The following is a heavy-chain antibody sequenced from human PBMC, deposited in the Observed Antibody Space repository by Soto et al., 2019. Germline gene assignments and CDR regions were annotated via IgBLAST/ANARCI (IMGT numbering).Heavy chain of an antibody. V-gene: IGHV2-5*02. D-gene: IGHD1-26*01. Sequence: QITLKESGPTLVKPTQTLTLTCTFSGFSLSTSRVGVGWIRQPPGKALEWLAVIYWDDAKTYRPSLKSRLTITKDPSKNQLALTMTNRYPVDTATYYCAHAYGGRSLYWGQGTLVTASS. CDR2: IYWDDAK. CDR3: AHAYGGRSLY. J-gene: IGHJ4*02. CDR1: GFSLSTSRVG.